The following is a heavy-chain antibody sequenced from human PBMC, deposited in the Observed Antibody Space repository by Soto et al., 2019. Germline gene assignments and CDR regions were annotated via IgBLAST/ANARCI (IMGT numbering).Heavy chain of an antibody. V-gene: IGHV3-23*01. CDR2: ISGSGGST. Sequence: EVQLLESGGGLVQPGGSLRLSCAASGFTFSSYAMSWVRQAPGKGLEWVSAISGSGGSTYYADSVKGRFTISRDNSKNTLYLQMNSLRAEDTAVYYCARGTMIVVDLPGYWGQGTLVTVSS. D-gene: IGHD3-22*01. J-gene: IGHJ4*02. CDR1: GFTFSSYA. CDR3: ARGTMIVVDLPGY.